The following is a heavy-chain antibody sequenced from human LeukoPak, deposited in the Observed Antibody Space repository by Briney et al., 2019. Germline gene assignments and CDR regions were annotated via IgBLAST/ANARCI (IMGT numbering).Heavy chain of an antibody. CDR2: ISGGGGST. CDR1: EFTFSSYA. J-gene: IGHJ6*02. CDR3: AKTLQGYYYYGLDV. V-gene: IGHV3-23*01. Sequence: GGSLRLSCAASEFTFSSYAMTGVRQAPGKGLEWVSTISGGGGSTYYADPVKGRFTISRDNSKNTLYLQMNSLRVEDTALYNCAKTLQGYYYYGLDVWGQGSTVTVSS.